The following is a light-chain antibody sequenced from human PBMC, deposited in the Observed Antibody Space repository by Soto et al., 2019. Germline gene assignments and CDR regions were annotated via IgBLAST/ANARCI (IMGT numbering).Light chain of an antibody. CDR2: DVS. CDR3: TSYTSSSTLV. J-gene: IGLJ2*01. CDR1: SSDVGTYNY. Sequence: QSALTQPASVSGSPGQSITISCTGTSSDVGTYNYVSWYQQHAGKVPKLMIYDVSNRPSGVSDDFSGSKSGNTASLTISGLQAEDEADYYCTSYTSSSTLVFGRGTKLTVL. V-gene: IGLV2-14*01.